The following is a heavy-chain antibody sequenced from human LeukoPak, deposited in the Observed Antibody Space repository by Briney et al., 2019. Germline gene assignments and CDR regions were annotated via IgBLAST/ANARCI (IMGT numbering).Heavy chain of an antibody. V-gene: IGHV4-39*07. CDR1: GGSISSSSYY. J-gene: IGHJ4*02. CDR2: IYYSGST. CDR3: AREGSGGWLPYNYFDY. Sequence: SETLSLTCTVSGGSISSSSYYWGWIRQPPGKGLEWIGSIYYSGSTYYNPSLKSRVTISVDTSKNQFSLKLSSVTAADTAVYYCAREGSGGWLPYNYFDYWGQGTLVTVSS. D-gene: IGHD5-24*01.